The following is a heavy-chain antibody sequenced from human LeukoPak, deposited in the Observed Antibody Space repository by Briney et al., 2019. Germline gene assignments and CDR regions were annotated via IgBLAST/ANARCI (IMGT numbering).Heavy chain of an antibody. CDR3: ARAKDGPYYFDY. V-gene: IGHV4-30-2*01. D-gene: IGHD2-15*01. CDR1: GGSISSGGYS. J-gene: IGHJ4*02. CDR2: IYHSGST. Sequence: SQTLSLTCAVSGGSISSGGYSWSWIRQPPGKGLERIGYIYHSGSTYYNPSLKSRVTISVDRSKNQFSLKLSSVTAADTAVYYCARAKDGPYYFDYWGQGTLVTVSS.